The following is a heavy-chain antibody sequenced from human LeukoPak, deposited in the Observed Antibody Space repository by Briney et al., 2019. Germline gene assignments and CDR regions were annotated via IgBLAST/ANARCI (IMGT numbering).Heavy chain of an antibody. CDR3: AKEGPTSGWYSGFDY. CDR2: IWYDGSNK. J-gene: IGHJ4*02. V-gene: IGHV3-33*06. Sequence: GGSLRLSCAASGFTFSSYGMHWVRQAPGQGLEGVAVIWYDGSNKYYADSVKGRFTISRDNSKNTLDLQMNSLRAEDTAVYYCAKEGPTSGWYSGFDYWGQGTLVTVSS. D-gene: IGHD6-19*01. CDR1: GFTFSSYG.